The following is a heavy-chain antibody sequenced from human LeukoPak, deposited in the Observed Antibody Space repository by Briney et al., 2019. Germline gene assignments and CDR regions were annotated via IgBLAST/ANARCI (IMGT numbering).Heavy chain of an antibody. CDR1: GYSFTSYW. CDR3: ATGANMRTGPFDI. V-gene: IGHV5-51*01. D-gene: IGHD1/OR15-1a*01. J-gene: IGHJ3*02. CDR2: IYPGDSDT. Sequence: GESLKISCKGSGYSFTSYWIGWVRQMPGKGLEWMGFIYPGDSDTRYGPSFQGQVTISADKSISTAYLQWSSLKASDTAMYYCATGANMRTGPFDIWGQGTMVTVSS.